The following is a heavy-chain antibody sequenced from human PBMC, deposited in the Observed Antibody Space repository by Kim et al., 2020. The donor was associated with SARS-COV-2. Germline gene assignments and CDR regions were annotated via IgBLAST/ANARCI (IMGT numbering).Heavy chain of an antibody. Sequence: SVKGRFTISRDNSKNTLYLQMNSLRAEDTAVYYCAKDLGYSNYIPDAFDIWGQGTIVTVSS. J-gene: IGHJ3*02. CDR3: AKDLGYSNYIPDAFDI. D-gene: IGHD4-4*01. V-gene: IGHV3-23*01.